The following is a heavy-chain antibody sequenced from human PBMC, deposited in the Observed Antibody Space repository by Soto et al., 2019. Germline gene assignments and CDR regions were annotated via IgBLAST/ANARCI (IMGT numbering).Heavy chain of an antibody. CDR1: GGSISSRQW. D-gene: IGHD1-7*01. CDR2: LYHSGGT. Sequence: SETLSLTCTVSGGSISSRQWWSWVRQPPGKGLEWIGELYHSGGTNYNPSLKSRVTISVDKSKNQFSLRLSSVAAADTAVYYCAIVTGTTKFDYCGQGNLVTVYS. J-gene: IGHJ4*02. CDR3: AIVTGTTKFDY. V-gene: IGHV4-4*02.